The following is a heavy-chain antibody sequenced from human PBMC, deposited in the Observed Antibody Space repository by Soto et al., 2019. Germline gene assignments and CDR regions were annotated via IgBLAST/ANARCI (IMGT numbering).Heavy chain of an antibody. CDR3: SRDRGVAPPVAGNTHYYYYMDD. V-gene: IGHV1-18*01. D-gene: IGHD6-19*01. CDR1: GYSFTYYG. CDR2: ISAYNGNT. J-gene: IGHJ6*03. Sequence: QDQFVQSGVEVKKPGASVKVSCKASGYSFTYYGITWVRQAPGQGFDWMGWISAYNGNTNYAQKIQGRVTMTTDAATSSAYLELSRLRSDDTAVYYCSRDRGVAPPVAGNTHYYYYMDDWGKGTTVTVSS.